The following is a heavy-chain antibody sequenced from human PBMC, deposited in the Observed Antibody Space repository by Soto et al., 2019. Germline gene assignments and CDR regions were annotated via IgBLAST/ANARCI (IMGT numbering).Heavy chain of an antibody. CDR1: GFTFSSYS. Sequence: GGSLRLSCAASGFTFSSYSMNWVRQAPGKGLEWVSSISSSSSYIYYADSVKGRFTISRDNAKNSLYLQMNSLRAEDTAVYYCARDLEYSSSVVDYWGQGTLVTVSS. V-gene: IGHV3-21*01. CDR3: ARDLEYSSSVVDY. J-gene: IGHJ4*02. D-gene: IGHD6-6*01. CDR2: ISSSSSYI.